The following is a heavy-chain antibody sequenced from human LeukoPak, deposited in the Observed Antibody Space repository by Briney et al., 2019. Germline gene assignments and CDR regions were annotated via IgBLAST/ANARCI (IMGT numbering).Heavy chain of an antibody. CDR1: GGSISSGGYY. CDR2: IYYSRST. CDR3: ARGFDWLSAYYYYGMDV. V-gene: IGHV4-31*03. D-gene: IGHD3-9*01. J-gene: IGHJ6*02. Sequence: PSQTLSLTCTVSGGSISSGGYYWSRNPQHPGQDLVSIGNIYYSRSTYYNPSLKSRVTISVDTSKNQFSLKLSSVTAADTAVYYCARGFDWLSAYYYYGMDVWGQGTTVTVSS.